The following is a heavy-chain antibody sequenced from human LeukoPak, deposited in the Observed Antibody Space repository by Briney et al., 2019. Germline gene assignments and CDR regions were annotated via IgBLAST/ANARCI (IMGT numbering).Heavy chain of an antibody. CDR1: GVSFSGYY. CDR2: INHSGST. D-gene: IGHD3-16*01. J-gene: IGHJ4*02. V-gene: IGHV4-34*01. Sequence: SETLSLTCAVYGVSFSGYYWSWIRQPPGKGLEWIGEINHSGSTNYNPSLKSRVTISVDTSKNQFSPKLSSVTAADTAVYYCARRGRIHPFDYWGQGTLVTVSS. CDR3: ARRGRIHPFDY.